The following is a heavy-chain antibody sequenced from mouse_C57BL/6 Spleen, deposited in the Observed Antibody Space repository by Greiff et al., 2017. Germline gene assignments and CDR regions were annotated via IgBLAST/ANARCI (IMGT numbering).Heavy chain of an antibody. V-gene: IGHV1-55*01. CDR2: IYPGSGST. CDR1: GYTFTSYW. Sequence: VKLMESGAELVKPGASVKMSCKASGYTFTSYWITWVKQRPGQGLEWIGDIYPGSGSTNYNEKFKSKATLTVDTSSSTAYMQLSSLTSEDSAVYYCARLRNYDYIFAYWGQGTLVTVSA. D-gene: IGHD2-4*01. J-gene: IGHJ3*01. CDR3: ARLRNYDYIFAY.